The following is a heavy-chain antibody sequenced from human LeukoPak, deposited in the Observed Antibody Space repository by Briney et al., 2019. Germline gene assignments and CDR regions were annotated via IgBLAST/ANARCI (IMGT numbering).Heavy chain of an antibody. CDR2: TRNKANSYSK. V-gene: IGHV3-72*01. D-gene: IGHD2/OR15-2a*01. CDR1: GFTFSDHY. CDR3: ARGTTSLVYYYYMDV. Sequence: GGSLRLSCAASGFTFSDHYMDWVRQAPGKGLEWVGRTRNKANSYSKEYAAAVKGRFTISRDDSENSLYLQMNSLKTEDTAVYYCARGTTSLVYYYYMDVWGKGTTVTVSS. J-gene: IGHJ6*03.